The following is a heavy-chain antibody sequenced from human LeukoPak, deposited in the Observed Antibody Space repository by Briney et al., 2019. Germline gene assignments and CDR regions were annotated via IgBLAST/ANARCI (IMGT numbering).Heavy chain of an antibody. CDR3: AKEGPIEFLEWAQGLYYYYGMGV. CDR2: ISYDGSNK. D-gene: IGHD3-3*01. J-gene: IGHJ6*02. Sequence: GRSLRLSCAASGFTFSSYGMHWVRQAPGKGLEWVAVISYDGSNKYYADSVKGRFTISRDNSKNTLYLQMNSLRAEDTAVYYCAKEGPIEFLEWAQGLYYYYGMGVWGQGTTVTVSS. V-gene: IGHV3-30*18. CDR1: GFTFSSYG.